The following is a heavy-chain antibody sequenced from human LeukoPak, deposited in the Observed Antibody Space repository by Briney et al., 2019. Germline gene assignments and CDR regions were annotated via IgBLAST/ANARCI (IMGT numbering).Heavy chain of an antibody. CDR3: ARGGPIVLVPAATFDY. CDR1: GYTFTSYY. D-gene: IGHD2-2*01. CDR2: INPSGGST. V-gene: IGHV1-46*01. Sequence: ASVKVSCKASGYTFTSYYMHWVRQAPGQGLEWMGIINPSGGSTTYALNFQGRVTMTRDTSTSTVYMDLSSLRSEDTAVYYCARGGPIVLVPAATFDYWGQGTLVIVSS. J-gene: IGHJ4*02.